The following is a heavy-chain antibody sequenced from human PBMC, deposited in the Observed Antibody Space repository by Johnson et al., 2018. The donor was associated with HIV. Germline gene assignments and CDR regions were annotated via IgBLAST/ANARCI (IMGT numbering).Heavy chain of an antibody. V-gene: IGHV3-30*18. CDR1: GFTFSSYG. J-gene: IGHJ3*02. Sequence: QVQLVESGGGLVQPGGSLRLSCAASGFTFSSYGMHWVRQAPGKGLEWVAVISYDGSNKYYADSVKGRFTISRDNSKNTLFLQMNSLRAEDTAVYCCAKERYMGSTTLADAFDMWGQGTMVTVSS. CDR2: ISYDGSNK. D-gene: IGHD1-26*01. CDR3: AKERYMGSTTLADAFDM.